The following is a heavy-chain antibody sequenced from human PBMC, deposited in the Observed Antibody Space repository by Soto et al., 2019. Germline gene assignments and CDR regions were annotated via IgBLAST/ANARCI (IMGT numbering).Heavy chain of an antibody. J-gene: IGHJ4*02. V-gene: IGHV3-64D*08. CDR3: VKDSRFLEWLLYPRGYYFDY. D-gene: IGHD3-3*01. Sequence: GGSLRLSCSASGFTFSSYAMHWVRQAPGKGLEYVSAISSNGGSTYYADSVKGRFTISRDNSKNTLYLQMSSLRAEDTAVYYCVKDSRFLEWLLYPRGYYFDYWGQGTLVTVSS. CDR2: ISSNGGST. CDR1: GFTFSSYA.